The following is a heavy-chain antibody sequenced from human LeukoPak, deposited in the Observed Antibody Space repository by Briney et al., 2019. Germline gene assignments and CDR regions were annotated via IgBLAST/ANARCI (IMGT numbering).Heavy chain of an antibody. CDR1: GYTFTSYY. D-gene: IGHD2-2*01. J-gene: IGHJ4*02. CDR3: ARSFTSSGVLPAAMEY. Sequence: ASVTVSCKASGYTFTSYYMHWVRQAPGQGLEWMGIINPSGGSTSYAQKFQGRVTMTRDTSTGTVYMELSSLRSEDTAVYYCARSFTSSGVLPAAMEYWGQGTLVTVSS. CDR2: INPSGGST. V-gene: IGHV1-46*01.